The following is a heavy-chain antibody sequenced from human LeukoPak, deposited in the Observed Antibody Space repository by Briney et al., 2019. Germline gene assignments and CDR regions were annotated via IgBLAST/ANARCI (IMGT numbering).Heavy chain of an antibody. V-gene: IGHV3-21*04. D-gene: IGHD3-16*01. CDR1: GFALKSYS. J-gene: IGHJ6*03. CDR2: ISSTSAYI. Sequence: GGSLRLSCAGSGFALKSYSLSWVRQAPGKGLEWVSSISSTSAYIYYADSVKGRFTISRDNVDNVVYLQMNSLRAEDTAVYYCARAGGGGYFYMDVWGKGTTVTVSS. CDR3: ARAGGGGYFYMDV.